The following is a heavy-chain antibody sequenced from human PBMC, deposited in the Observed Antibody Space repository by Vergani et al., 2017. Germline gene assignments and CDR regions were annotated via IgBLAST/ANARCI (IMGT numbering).Heavy chain of an antibody. Sequence: QVQLQESGPGLVKPSQTLSLTCTVSGTSITNDFYYWHWIRQPAGKGLEWIGRIYVSGITDYNSSLQSRVSMSVDTSKNQFSLTLTSVTAADTAVYYCARENKKLRPSAFELWGQGTMVTVSS. CDR3: ARENKKLRPSAFEL. CDR1: GTSITNDFYY. V-gene: IGHV4-61*02. CDR2: IYVSGIT. J-gene: IGHJ3*01. D-gene: IGHD4-23*01.